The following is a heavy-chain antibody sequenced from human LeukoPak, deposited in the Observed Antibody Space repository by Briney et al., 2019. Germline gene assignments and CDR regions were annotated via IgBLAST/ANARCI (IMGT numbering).Heavy chain of an antibody. CDR2: ISGSGGST. V-gene: IGHV3-23*01. J-gene: IGHJ4*02. CDR3: AKDHCSSTSCYSFDY. CDR1: GFTFSSYA. Sequence: GGSLRLSCAASGFTFSSYAMSWVRQAPGKGLEWVSAISGSGGSTYYADSVKGRFTISRDNSKNTLYLQMNSLRAEDTAVYYCAKDHCSSTSCYSFDYWGQGTLVTVSS. D-gene: IGHD2-2*01.